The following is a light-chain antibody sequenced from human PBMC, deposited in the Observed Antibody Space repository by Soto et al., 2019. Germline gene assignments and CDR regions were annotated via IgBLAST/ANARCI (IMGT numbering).Light chain of an antibody. CDR1: QSVTSSN. CDR2: GAS. V-gene: IGKV3-20*01. Sequence: IVLTQSPGTLSLSPGETAILSCTASQSVTSSNLAWYQQRPGQAPRLLIYGASNRATGIAERFSGSGSGADFRLTISRLEPEDFAVYYCQHYGASQYTFGQGTKLELK. J-gene: IGKJ2*01. CDR3: QHYGASQYT.